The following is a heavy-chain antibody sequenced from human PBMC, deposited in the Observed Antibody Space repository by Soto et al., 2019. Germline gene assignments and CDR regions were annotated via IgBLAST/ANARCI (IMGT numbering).Heavy chain of an antibody. V-gene: IGHV1-69*13. J-gene: IGHJ6*02. CDR3: AKTIAARLNSYYYYYGMDV. D-gene: IGHD6-6*01. CDR1: GGTFSSYA. CDR2: IIPIFGTA. Sequence: SVKVSCKASGGTFSSYAISWVRQAPGQGLEWMGGIIPIFGTANYAQKFQGRVTITADESTSTAYMELSSLRSEDTAVYYCAKTIAARLNSYYYYYGMDVWGQGTTVTVS.